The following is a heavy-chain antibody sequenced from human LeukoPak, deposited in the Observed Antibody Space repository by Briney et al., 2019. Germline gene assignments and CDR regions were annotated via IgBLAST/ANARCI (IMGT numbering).Heavy chain of an antibody. J-gene: IGHJ4*02. CDR3: ANLYGYVAY. Sequence: QSGGSLRRSCAASGFAFSSYGMHWFRQAPGKGLEWVAFIRYDGSNKYYADSVKGGFTISRDNSKNTLYLQMNSLRAEDTAAYYCANLYGYVAYWGQGTLVTVSS. CDR1: GFAFSSYG. V-gene: IGHV3-30*02. CDR2: IRYDGSNK. D-gene: IGHD5-18*01.